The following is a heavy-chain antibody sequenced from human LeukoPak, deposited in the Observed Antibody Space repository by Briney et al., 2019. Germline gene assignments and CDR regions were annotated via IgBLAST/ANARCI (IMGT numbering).Heavy chain of an antibody. J-gene: IGHJ4*02. CDR3: AKDPGSDDEEKYFDY. CDR2: IRSDGTNE. Sequence: QPGGSLRVSCAASGFIFNDYAMHWVRQAPGKGLEWVAFIRSDGTNEYYADSVKGRFSISRDNSRNTLYLQMNSLRPEDTAVYYCAKDPGSDDEEKYFDYWGQGTLVIVSS. CDR1: GFIFNDYA. D-gene: IGHD3-10*01. V-gene: IGHV3-30*02.